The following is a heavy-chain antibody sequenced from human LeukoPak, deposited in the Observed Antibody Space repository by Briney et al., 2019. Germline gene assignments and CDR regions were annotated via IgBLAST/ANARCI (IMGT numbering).Heavy chain of an antibody. CDR1: GFTFSSYG. D-gene: IGHD3-22*01. J-gene: IGHJ3*02. CDR3: ARDRPPYYYDSSGLNDDAFDI. Sequence: GGSLRLSCAASGFTFSSYGMHWVRQAPGKGLEWVVVIWYDGSNKYYADSVKGRFTISRDNSKNTLYLQMNSLRAEDTAVYYCARDRPPYYYDSSGLNDDAFDIWGQGTMVTVSS. CDR2: IWYDGSNK. V-gene: IGHV3-33*01.